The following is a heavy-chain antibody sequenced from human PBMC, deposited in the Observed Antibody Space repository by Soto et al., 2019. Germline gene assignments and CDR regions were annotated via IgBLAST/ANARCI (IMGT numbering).Heavy chain of an antibody. CDR1: GFTFSTYS. V-gene: IGHV3-48*01. CDR2: ITKSSKTI. J-gene: IGHJ6*02. CDR3: TRDHGYGYGMDV. Sequence: GGSLRLSCAASGFTFSTYSMNWVRQAPGKGLEWISYITKSSKTIYYADSVKGRFTISRDNAKNSLYLQMNSLRAEDTAVYYCTRDHGYGYGMDVWGQGTTVTVSS. D-gene: IGHD5-12*01.